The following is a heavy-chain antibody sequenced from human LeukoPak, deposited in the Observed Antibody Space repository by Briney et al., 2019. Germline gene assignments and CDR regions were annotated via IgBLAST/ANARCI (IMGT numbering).Heavy chain of an antibody. Sequence: PGGSLRLSCAASGFTFDDYGMSWVRQAPGKGLEWVSGINWNGGSTGYADSVKGRFTISRDNAKNSLYLQLSSLRVEDTAVYYCAKEVYYYETSAYFLNWHSDLWGRGTLVTVSS. CDR2: INWNGGST. V-gene: IGHV3-20*04. CDR3: AKEVYYYETSAYFLNWHSDL. D-gene: IGHD3-22*01. J-gene: IGHJ2*01. CDR1: GFTFDDYG.